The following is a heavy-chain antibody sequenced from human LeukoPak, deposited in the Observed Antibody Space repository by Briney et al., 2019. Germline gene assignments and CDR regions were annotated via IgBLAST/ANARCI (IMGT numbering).Heavy chain of an antibody. CDR3: ARVERYCSSTSCYGLPYNWFDP. CDR2: INTNTGNP. J-gene: IGHJ5*02. D-gene: IGHD2-2*01. V-gene: IGHV7-4-1*02. Sequence: ASVKVSCKASGYTFTSYAMNWVRQAPGQGLEWMGWINTNTGNPTYAQGFTGRFVFSLDTSVSTAYLQISSLKAEDTAVYYCARVERYCSSTSCYGLPYNWFDPWGQGTLVTVSS. CDR1: GYTFTSYA.